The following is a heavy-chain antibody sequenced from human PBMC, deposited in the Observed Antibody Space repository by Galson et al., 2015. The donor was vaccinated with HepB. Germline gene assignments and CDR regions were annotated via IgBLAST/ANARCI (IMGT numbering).Heavy chain of an antibody. J-gene: IGHJ6*03. CDR2: VDTGNGKT. CDR3: ARVTSEATTRAHFSYMDV. V-gene: IGHV1-3*04. CDR1: GYTFTSYA. Sequence: SVKVSCKASGYTFTSYAVHWVRQAPGQSLEWMGWVDTGNGKTRTSQRFQDRVTIVRDTSASTTYMELRSLRSDDTAVYYCARVTSEATTRAHFSYMDVWGKGTTVAVSS. D-gene: IGHD1-26*01.